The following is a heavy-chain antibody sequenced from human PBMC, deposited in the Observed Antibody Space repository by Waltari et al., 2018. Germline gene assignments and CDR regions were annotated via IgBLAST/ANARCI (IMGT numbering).Heavy chain of an antibody. CDR1: GYTFTGYY. V-gene: IGHV1-2*02. CDR2: INPNSGGT. J-gene: IGHJ3*02. Sequence: QVQLVQSGAEVEKPGASVKVSCKASGYTFTGYYMHWVRQAPGQGLEWMGWINPNSGGTNYAQKFQGRVTMTRDTSISTAYMELSRLRSDDTAVYYCARDLAILRERGAFDIWGQGTMVTVSS. CDR3: ARDLAILRERGAFDI.